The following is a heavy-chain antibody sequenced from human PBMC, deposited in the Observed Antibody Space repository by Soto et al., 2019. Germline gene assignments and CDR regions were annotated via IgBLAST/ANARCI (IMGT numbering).Heavy chain of an antibody. J-gene: IGHJ4*02. CDR1: GYTFRNFG. Sequence: QIQLLQSGAEVKKPGASVKVTCKASGYTFRNFGISWGEQAPGQGLEWMGWISANIANANYAQKFQGRLTMTADTSTSTAYMELRSLRSDDTAVYYCARENSYFDYWGQGTLVTVSS. CDR3: ARENSYFDY. V-gene: IGHV1-18*01. CDR2: ISANIANA.